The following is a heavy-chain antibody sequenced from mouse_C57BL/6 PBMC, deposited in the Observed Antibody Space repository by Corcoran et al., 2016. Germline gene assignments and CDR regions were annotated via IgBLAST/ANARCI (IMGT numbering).Heavy chain of an antibody. CDR3: ARGYYYGSSYNY. J-gene: IGHJ2*01. Sequence: QIQLVQSGPELKKPGETVKISCKASGYTFTTYGMSWVKQAPGKGLKWMGWINTYSGVPTYADDFKGRFAFSLETSVSTAYLQINNLKNEDTATYFCARGYYYGSSYNYWGQGTTLTVSS. CDR2: INTYSGVP. D-gene: IGHD1-1*01. V-gene: IGHV9-3*01. CDR1: GYTFTTYG.